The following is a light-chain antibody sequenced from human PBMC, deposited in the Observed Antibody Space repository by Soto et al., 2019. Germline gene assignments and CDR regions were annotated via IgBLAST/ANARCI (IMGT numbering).Light chain of an antibody. Sequence: QSALTQPRSVSGSPGQSVTISCTGTSSDVGAYVYVSWYQQHPGKAPKLIIYDVSTRPSGVPDRFSGSKSGNTASLTISGLQAEDEADYYCCSYAGSQTWVFGGGTKVTVL. CDR3: CSYAGSQTWV. CDR1: SSDVGAYVY. CDR2: DVS. J-gene: IGLJ3*02. V-gene: IGLV2-11*01.